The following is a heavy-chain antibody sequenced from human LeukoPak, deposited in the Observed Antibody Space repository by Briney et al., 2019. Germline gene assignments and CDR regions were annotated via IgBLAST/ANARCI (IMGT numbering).Heavy chain of an antibody. CDR3: AKAKTQAMVLPGNY. CDR2: ISGSGDST. D-gene: IGHD5-18*01. CDR1: GFTFSSYA. J-gene: IGHJ4*02. V-gene: IGHV3-23*01. Sequence: GGSLRLSCAVSGFTFSSYAMGWVRQPPGKGLEWVSTISGSGDSTYYADSVKGRFTISRDNSKNTLYLQMSILRAEDTAVYYCAKAKTQAMVLPGNYWGQGTRVTVSS.